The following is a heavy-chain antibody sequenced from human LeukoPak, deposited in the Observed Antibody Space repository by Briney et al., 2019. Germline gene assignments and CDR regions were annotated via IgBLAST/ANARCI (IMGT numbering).Heavy chain of an antibody. CDR1: GYSISSGYY. J-gene: IGHJ5*02. CDR3: ARTYYYDSSRYCFWFDP. D-gene: IGHD3-22*01. Sequence: SETLSLTCTVSGYSISSGYYWGWIRQPPGKGLEWIGSIYHSGSTYYNPSLKSRVTISVDTSKNQFSLKLSSVTAADTAVYYCARTYYYDSSRYCFWFDPWGQGTLVTVSS. CDR2: IYHSGST. V-gene: IGHV4-38-2*02.